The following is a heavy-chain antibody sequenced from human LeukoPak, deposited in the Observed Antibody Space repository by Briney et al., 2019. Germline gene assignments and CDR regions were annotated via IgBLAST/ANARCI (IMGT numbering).Heavy chain of an antibody. Sequence: PGGSLRLSCAASGFTFSSYAMHWVRQAPGKGLEYVSAISSNGGSTYYANSVKGRFTISRDNSKNTLYLQMGSLRAEDMAVYYCARGLLNPSYYDFWSGHPYGMDVWGQGTTVTVSS. J-gene: IGHJ6*02. CDR3: ARGLLNPSYYDFWSGHPYGMDV. D-gene: IGHD3-3*01. CDR1: GFTFSSYA. V-gene: IGHV3-64*01. CDR2: ISSNGGST.